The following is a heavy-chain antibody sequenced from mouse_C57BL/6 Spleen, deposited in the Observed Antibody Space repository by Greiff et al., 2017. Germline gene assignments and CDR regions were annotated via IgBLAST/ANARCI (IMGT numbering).Heavy chain of an antibody. CDR2: IWRAGST. CDR3: AKKGSGSSLDD. J-gene: IGHJ2*01. V-gene: IGHV2-5*01. Sequence: VHLVESGPGLVQPSPSLSITCTVSGFSLTSYGVHWVRQSPGKGLEWLGVIWRAGSTDYNAAFMSRLSITKDNSKSQVFFKMNSLQADDTAIYYCAKKGSGSSLDDWGQGTTRTVAS. D-gene: IGHD1-1*01. CDR1: GFSLTSYG.